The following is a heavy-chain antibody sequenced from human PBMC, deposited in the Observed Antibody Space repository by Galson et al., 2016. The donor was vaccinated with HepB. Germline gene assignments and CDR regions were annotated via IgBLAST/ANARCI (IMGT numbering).Heavy chain of an antibody. CDR2: IVVGSGDT. CDR1: GFSFTTST. CDR3: AADYDYDYGRHGMDV. V-gene: IGHV1-58*02. J-gene: IGHJ4*02. D-gene: IGHD3-16*01. Sequence: SVKVSCKASGFSFTTSTMQWVRQARGQRLEWIGRIVVGSGDTDYAQNFKERVTITRDMSTNTAYLELSSLNSEDTAVYYCAADYDYDYGRHGMDVWGQGTLVTVSA.